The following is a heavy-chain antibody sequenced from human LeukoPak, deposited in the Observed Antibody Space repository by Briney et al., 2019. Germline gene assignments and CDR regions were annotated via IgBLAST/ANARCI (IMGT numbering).Heavy chain of an antibody. Sequence: PGRSLRLSCAASGFTFDDYAMHWVRQAPGKGLEWVSGISWNSGSIGYADSVKGRFTISRDNAKNSLYLQMNSLRAKDTALYYCAKDMGRGAGTRGYYGMDVWGQGTTVTVSS. D-gene: IGHD1-1*01. J-gene: IGHJ6*02. CDR2: ISWNSGSI. CDR1: GFTFDDYA. CDR3: AKDMGRGAGTRGYYGMDV. V-gene: IGHV3-9*01.